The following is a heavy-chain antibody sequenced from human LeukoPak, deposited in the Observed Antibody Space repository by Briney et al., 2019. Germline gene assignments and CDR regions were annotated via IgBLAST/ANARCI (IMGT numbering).Heavy chain of an antibody. CDR3: ARIPTNAVPAAHNGFDI. CDR1: GGSISSTNYY. V-gene: IGHV4-39*01. D-gene: IGHD2-2*01. J-gene: IGHJ3*02. CDR2: IYYSGST. Sequence: SETPSLTCTVSGGSISSTNYYWGWIRQPPGKGLEWIGNIYYSGSTYYNPSLRSRVTMSVDTSKNQFSLKLSSVTAADTALYFCARIPTNAVPAAHNGFDIWGQGTMVTVSS.